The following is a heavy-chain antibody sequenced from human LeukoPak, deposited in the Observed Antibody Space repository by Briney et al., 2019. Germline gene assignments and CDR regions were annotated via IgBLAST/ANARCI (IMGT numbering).Heavy chain of an antibody. D-gene: IGHD3-9*01. CDR2: INHSGST. CDR3: ARGGDILTGYYWPPDY. CDR1: GGSFSGYY. Sequence: MASETLSLTCAVYGGSFSGYYWSWIRQPPGKGLEWIGEINHSGSTNYNPSLKSRVTISVDTSKNQFSLKLSSVTAADTAVYYCARGGDILTGYYWPPDYWGQGTLVTVSS. J-gene: IGHJ4*02. V-gene: IGHV4-34*01.